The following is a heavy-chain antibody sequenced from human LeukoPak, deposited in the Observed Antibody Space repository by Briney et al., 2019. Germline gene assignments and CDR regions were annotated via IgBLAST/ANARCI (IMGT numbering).Heavy chain of an antibody. Sequence: GGSLRLSCAASGFTFSSYSMNWVRQAPGKGLEWVSSISSSSSYIYYADSVKGRFTISRDNAKNSLYLQMNSLRAEDTAVYYCARDEGYCSGGSCYPYYFDYWGQGTLVTVSS. CDR1: GFTFSSYS. V-gene: IGHV3-21*01. CDR3: ARDEGYCSGGSCYPYYFDY. CDR2: ISSSSSYI. J-gene: IGHJ4*02. D-gene: IGHD2-15*01.